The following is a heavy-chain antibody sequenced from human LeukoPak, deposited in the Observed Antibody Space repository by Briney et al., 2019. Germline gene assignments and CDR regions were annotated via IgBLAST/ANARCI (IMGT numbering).Heavy chain of an antibody. Sequence: APVKVSCKASGYTFTSYGISWVRQAPGQGLEWMGWISAYNGNTNYAQKLQGRVTMTTDTSTSTAYMELRSLRSDDTAVYYCARDPSGSYNPNYYYYYMDVWGKGTTVTVSS. CDR3: ARDPSGSYNPNYYYYYMDV. CDR1: GYTFTSYG. CDR2: ISAYNGNT. J-gene: IGHJ6*03. V-gene: IGHV1-18*01. D-gene: IGHD1-26*01.